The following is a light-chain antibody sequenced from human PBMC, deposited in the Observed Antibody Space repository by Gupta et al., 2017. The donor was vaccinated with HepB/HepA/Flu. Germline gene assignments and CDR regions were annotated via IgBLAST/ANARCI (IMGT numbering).Light chain of an antibody. CDR3: QSADSSGSYRV. V-gene: IGLV3-25*03. CDR2: KDT. J-gene: IGLJ2*01. Sequence: SYELTQPPSMSVSPGQTARITCSGDALPKQYSYWYQQRTGQAPGVVIYKDTERPSGIPERFSGSSSGTTVTLTISGVQAEDEADYYCQSADSSGSYRVFGGGTKLTVL. CDR1: ALPKQY.